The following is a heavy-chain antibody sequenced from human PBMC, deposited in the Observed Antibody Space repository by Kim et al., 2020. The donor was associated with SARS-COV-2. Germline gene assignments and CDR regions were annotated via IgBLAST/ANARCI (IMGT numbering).Heavy chain of an antibody. CDR1: GGSISSSSYY. D-gene: IGHD3-22*01. CDR2: IYYSGST. CDR3: ARDISYYYDSSGMRDAFDI. V-gene: IGHV4-39*07. Sequence: SQTLSLTCTVSGGSISSSSYYWGWIRQPPGKGLEWIGSIYYSGSTYYNPSLKSRVTISVDTSKNQFSLKLSSVTAADTAVYYCARDISYYYDSSGMRDAFDIWGQGTMVTVSS. J-gene: IGHJ3*02.